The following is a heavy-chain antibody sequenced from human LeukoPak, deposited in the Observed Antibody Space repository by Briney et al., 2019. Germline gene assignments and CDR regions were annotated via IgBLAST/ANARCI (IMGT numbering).Heavy chain of an antibody. Sequence: SETLSLTCTVSGDSISGFYWSWIRQPPGKGLEWIGYIYYSGSTNYNPSLKSRVTISVDTSKNQFSLKLTSVTAADTAVYYCARLISAGGFDYWGQGTLVTVSS. CDR1: GDSISGFY. J-gene: IGHJ4*02. CDR2: IYYSGST. CDR3: ARLISAGGFDY. V-gene: IGHV4-59*01. D-gene: IGHD2-8*02.